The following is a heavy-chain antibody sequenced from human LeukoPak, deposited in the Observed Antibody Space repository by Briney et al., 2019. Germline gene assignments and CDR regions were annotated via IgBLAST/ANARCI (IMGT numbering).Heavy chain of an antibody. CDR3: AKDSERITIFGVVTESDY. CDR1: GFTFSSYG. D-gene: IGHD3-3*01. Sequence: PGGSLRLSCAASGFTFSSYGMHWVRQAPGKGLEWVAVISYDGSNKYYADSVKGRFTISRDNSKNTLYLQMNSLRAEDTAVYYCAKDSERITIFGVVTESDYWGQGTLDTVSS. J-gene: IGHJ4*02. CDR2: ISYDGSNK. V-gene: IGHV3-30*18.